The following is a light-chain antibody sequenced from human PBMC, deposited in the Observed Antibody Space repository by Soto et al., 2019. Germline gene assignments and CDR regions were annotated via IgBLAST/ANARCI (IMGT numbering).Light chain of an antibody. V-gene: IGKV3-11*01. J-gene: IGKJ1*01. CDR3: QQRSNWPT. CDR1: QSVRIY. CDR2: DAS. Sequence: ENVLTQSPATLSLSPGERATLSCRASQSVRIYLAWYQHRPGQAPRLLIYDASKRATGIPARFSGSGSGTHSTLTITSPEPQDPGVYYRQQRSNWPTFGQGTKVDIK.